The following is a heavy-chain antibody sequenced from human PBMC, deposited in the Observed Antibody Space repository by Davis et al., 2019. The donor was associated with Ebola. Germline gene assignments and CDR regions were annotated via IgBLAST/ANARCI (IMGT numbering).Heavy chain of an antibody. CDR1: GFTFSSYG. CDR2: IRYDGSNK. V-gene: IGHV3-30*02. D-gene: IGHD3-3*01. Sequence: GESLKISCAASGFTFSSYGMHWVRQAPGKGLEWVAFIRYDGSNKYYADSVKGRLTISRDNSKNTLYLQMNSLRAEDRAVYYCARPWDDFWSGYKYWGQGTLVTVSS. CDR3: ARPWDDFWSGYKY. J-gene: IGHJ4*02.